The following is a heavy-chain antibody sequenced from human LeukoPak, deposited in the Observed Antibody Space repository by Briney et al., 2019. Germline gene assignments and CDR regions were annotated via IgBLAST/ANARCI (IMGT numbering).Heavy chain of an antibody. Sequence: GASVKVSCKAAGYTFTGYYMHWVRQAPGQGLEWMGWINPNSGGTNYAQKFQGRVTMTRDTSISTAYMELSRLRSDDTAVYYCARDWAVAPDYYYYMDVWGKGTTVTVSS. V-gene: IGHV1-2*02. CDR2: INPNSGGT. CDR3: ARDWAVAPDYYYYMDV. J-gene: IGHJ6*03. D-gene: IGHD6-19*01. CDR1: GYTFTGYY.